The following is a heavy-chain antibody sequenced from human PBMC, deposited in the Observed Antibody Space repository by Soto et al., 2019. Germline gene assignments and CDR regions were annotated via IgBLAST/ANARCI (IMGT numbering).Heavy chain of an antibody. CDR2: IIPIFGTA. J-gene: IGHJ5*02. V-gene: IGHV1-69*13. Sequence: GASVKVSCKASGGTFSSYAISWVRQAPGQGLEWMGGIIPIFGTANYAQKFQGRVTITADESTSTAYMELSSLRSEDTAVYYCARGGSAAADNWFDPWGQGTLVTVSS. CDR1: GGTFSSYA. D-gene: IGHD6-13*01. CDR3: ARGGSAAADNWFDP.